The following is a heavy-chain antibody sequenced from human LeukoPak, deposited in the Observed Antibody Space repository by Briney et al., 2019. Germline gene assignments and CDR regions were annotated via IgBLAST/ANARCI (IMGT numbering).Heavy chain of an antibody. CDR2: IYYSGST. CDR1: GGSISSSSYY. Sequence: SETLSLTCTVSGGSISSSSYYWGWIRQPPGEGLEWIGSIYYSGSTYYNPSLKSRVTISVDTSKNQFSLKLSSVTAADTAVYYCARHNILTGYSHYWGQGTLVTVSS. V-gene: IGHV4-39*01. D-gene: IGHD3-9*01. J-gene: IGHJ4*02. CDR3: ARHNILTGYSHY.